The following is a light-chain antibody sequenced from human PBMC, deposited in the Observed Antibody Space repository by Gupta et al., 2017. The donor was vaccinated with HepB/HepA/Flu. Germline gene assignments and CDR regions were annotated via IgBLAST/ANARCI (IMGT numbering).Light chain of an antibody. CDR2: QEN. V-gene: IGLV3-1*01. CDR1: QVGAAS. Sequence: SWELTQPPSVSVSPRQTATIACSGDQVGAASGWWYQQRPGQPPVLLIYQENKRPAGIPGRFSGSKSGNTATLTITGTTEIEEADYYCQAGVSNSYEVFGGGTKLTVL. J-gene: IGLJ2*01. CDR3: QAGVSNSYEV.